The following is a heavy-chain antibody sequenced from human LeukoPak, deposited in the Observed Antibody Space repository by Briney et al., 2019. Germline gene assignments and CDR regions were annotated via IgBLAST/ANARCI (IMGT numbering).Heavy chain of an antibody. CDR3: AKDEPGSYSPSDY. CDR2: ISYDGNDK. V-gene: IGHV3-30*18. D-gene: IGHD3-10*01. Sequence: GGSLRLSCAASGFTFRNHAMHWVRQAPGKGLEWVAFISYDGNDKYYADSVKGRFTISRDNSKNTLYLQMNSLRAEDTAVYYCAKDEPGSYSPSDYWGQGTLVTVSS. CDR1: GFTFRNHA. J-gene: IGHJ4*02.